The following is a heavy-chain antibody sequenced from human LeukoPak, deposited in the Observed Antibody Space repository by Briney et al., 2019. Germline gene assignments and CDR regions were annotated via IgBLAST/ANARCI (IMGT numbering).Heavy chain of an antibody. D-gene: IGHD2-8*01. V-gene: IGHV1-46*01. J-gene: IGHJ6*02. Sequence: ASVKLSCKACGYTFTSYYMHWVRQAPGQGLEWMGIINPSGGSTSYAQKFQGRVTMTRDTSTSTVYMELSSLRSEDTAVYYCARGPSILMVYAIVVDDYYYGMDVWGQGTTVTVSS. CDR2: INPSGGST. CDR3: ARGPSILMVYAIVVDDYYYGMDV. CDR1: GYTFTSYY.